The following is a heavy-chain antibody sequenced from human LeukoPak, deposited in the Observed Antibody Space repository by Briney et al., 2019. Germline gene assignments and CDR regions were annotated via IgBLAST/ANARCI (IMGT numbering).Heavy chain of an antibody. D-gene: IGHD6-13*01. J-gene: IGHJ1*01. CDR1: GYTFTSYD. CDR3: ARGGSSWYRGSFQH. Sequence: ASVKVSCKASGYTFTSYDMHWVRQAPGQGLEWMGVINPSGGSTSYAQIFQGRVTMTRDTSTSTVYMGLSSLRSEDTAVYYCARGGSSWYRGSFQHWGQGTLVTVSS. CDR2: INPSGGST. V-gene: IGHV1-46*01.